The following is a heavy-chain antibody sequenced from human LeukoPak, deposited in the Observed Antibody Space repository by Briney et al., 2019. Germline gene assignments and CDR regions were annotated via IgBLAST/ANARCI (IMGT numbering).Heavy chain of an antibody. D-gene: IGHD6-13*01. V-gene: IGHV1-2*02. CDR1: GYTFTSYD. J-gene: IGHJ4*02. CDR2: INPNSAGT. CDR3: ARAGYSSSWYDY. Sequence: GASVKVSCKASGYTFTSYDINWVRQATGQGLEWMGWINPNSAGTHYAQKFQGRVTMTRDTSISTAYMELSRLRSDDTAVYYCARAGYSSSWYDYWGQGTLVTVSS.